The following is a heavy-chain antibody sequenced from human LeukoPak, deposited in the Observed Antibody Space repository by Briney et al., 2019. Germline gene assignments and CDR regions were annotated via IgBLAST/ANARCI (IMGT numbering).Heavy chain of an antibody. V-gene: IGHV1-18*01. D-gene: IGHD3-22*01. CDR2: ISAYNGNT. J-gene: IGHJ5*02. CDR1: GYTFTSYG. CDR3: ARELYYYDSSGYSNWFDP. Sequence: GASVKVSCKASGYTFTSYGISWVRQAPGQGLEWMGWISAYNGNTNYAQKLQGRVTMTTDTSTSTAYVELRSLRSDDTAVYYCARELYYYDSSGYSNWFDPWGQGTLVTVSS.